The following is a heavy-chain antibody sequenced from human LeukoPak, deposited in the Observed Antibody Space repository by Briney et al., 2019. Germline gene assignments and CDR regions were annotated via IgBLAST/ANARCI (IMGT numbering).Heavy chain of an antibody. Sequence: SETLSLTCAVYGGSFSGYYWSWIRQPPGKGLEWIGEINHSGSTYYNPSLKSRVTISVDTSKNQFSLKLSSVTAADTAVYYCASEIYYYDSSGYFVYWGQGTLVTVSS. V-gene: IGHV4-34*01. CDR3: ASEIYYYDSSGYFVY. CDR1: GGSFSGYY. CDR2: INHSGST. D-gene: IGHD3-22*01. J-gene: IGHJ4*02.